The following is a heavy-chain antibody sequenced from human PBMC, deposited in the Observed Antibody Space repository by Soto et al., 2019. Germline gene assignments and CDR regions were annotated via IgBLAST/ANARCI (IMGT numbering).Heavy chain of an antibody. CDR2: ISKSDYT. CDR1: GFAFDNYG. J-gene: IGHJ4*02. CDR3: AREDSIIIPAVSDF. Sequence: GGSLRLSCTVSGFAFDNYGINWVRQAPGQGLEWVSSISKSDYTYYSDSVKGRFTISRDNAKNSVSLQMNTLRVEDTAVYYCAREDSIIIPAVSDFWGQGTLVTVSS. V-gene: IGHV3-21*01. D-gene: IGHD2-2*01.